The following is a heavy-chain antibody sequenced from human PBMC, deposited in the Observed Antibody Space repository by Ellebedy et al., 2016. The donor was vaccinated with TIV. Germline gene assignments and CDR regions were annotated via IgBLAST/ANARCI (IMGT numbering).Heavy chain of an antibody. J-gene: IGHJ5*02. V-gene: IGHV1-69*13. CDR2: IIPMLGTP. Sequence: ASVKVSCKASGATFISNRITWVRQAPGQGLEWMGGIIPMLGTPTYAQKFQGRVTISADESTRTAYMDLRRLTSDDTAVYYCAAVRIQIWFPKWFDPWGQGTLVTVSS. CDR3: AAVRIQIWFPKWFDP. D-gene: IGHD5-18*01. CDR1: GATFISNR.